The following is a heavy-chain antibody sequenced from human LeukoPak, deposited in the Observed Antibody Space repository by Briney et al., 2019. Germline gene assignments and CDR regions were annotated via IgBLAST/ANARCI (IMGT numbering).Heavy chain of an antibody. CDR1: GFTFSSYA. D-gene: IGHD1-7*01. Sequence: GGSLRLSCAASGFTFSSYAMHWVRQAPGEGLEYVSAISSNGGSTYYANSVKGRFTISRDNSKNTLYLQMGSLRAEDMAVYYCASSPPTGTTWYSDLWGRGTLVTVSS. V-gene: IGHV3-64*01. CDR3: ASSPPTGTTWYSDL. J-gene: IGHJ2*01. CDR2: ISSNGGST.